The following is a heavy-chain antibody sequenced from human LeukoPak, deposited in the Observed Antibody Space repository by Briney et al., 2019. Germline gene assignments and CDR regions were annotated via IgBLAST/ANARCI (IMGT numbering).Heavy chain of an antibody. CDR1: GDSLSGYY. D-gene: IGHD1-1*01. Sequence: SETLSLTCTVSGDSLSGYYWGWIRQPPGKWLECLGYTYSGGGTAYNPSLKSRLTISIDTSKNQFSLTLTSVTAADTAIYYCARHVYGTGMYVWGKGTTVTVSS. J-gene: IGHJ6*04. CDR2: TYSGGGT. CDR3: ARHVYGTGMYV. V-gene: IGHV4-59*08.